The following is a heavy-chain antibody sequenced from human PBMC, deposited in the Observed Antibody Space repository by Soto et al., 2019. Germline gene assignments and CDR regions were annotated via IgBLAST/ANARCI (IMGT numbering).Heavy chain of an antibody. CDR1: GFTFSSYG. V-gene: IGHV3-30*18. CDR3: AKDWIPMTTVTTGGMDV. Sequence: QVQLVESGGGVVQPGRSLRLSCAASGFTFSSYGMHWVRQAPGKGLEWVAVISYDGSNKYYADSVKGRFTISRDNSKNKXYLQMNSLRAEDTAVYYCAKDWIPMTTVTTGGMDVWGQGTTVTVSS. D-gene: IGHD4-17*01. CDR2: ISYDGSNK. J-gene: IGHJ6*02.